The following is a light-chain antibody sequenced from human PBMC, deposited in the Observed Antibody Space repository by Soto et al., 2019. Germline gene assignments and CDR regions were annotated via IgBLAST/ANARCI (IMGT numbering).Light chain of an antibody. CDR1: QSVDSST. CDR3: QHFDDSLT. Sequence: EVVLTQSPGTLSLSPGERATLSCRASQSVDSSTLDWYQQKPGQAPRLLISGASKRATGTPDRFSGSGSGTDFTLTISRLEPEDFAVYYCQHFDDSLTFGGGTKVEIK. V-gene: IGKV3-20*01. CDR2: GAS. J-gene: IGKJ4*01.